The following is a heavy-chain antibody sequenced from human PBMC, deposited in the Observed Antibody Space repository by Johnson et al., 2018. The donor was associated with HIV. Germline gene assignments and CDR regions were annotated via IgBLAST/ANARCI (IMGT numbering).Heavy chain of an antibody. J-gene: IGHJ3*02. CDR2: IRYDGSNK. CDR3: TTERGYSGYDLQLGAFDI. V-gene: IGHV3-30*02. D-gene: IGHD5-12*01. CDR1: GFTFTTYG. Sequence: QVQLVESGGGVVQPGGSLRLSCAASGFTFTTYGMHWVRQAPGKGLEWVAFIRYDGSNKYYVASVKGRFTISRDNFKNTLYLQMNSLKTEDTAVYYCTTERGYSGYDLQLGAFDIWGQGTMVTVSS.